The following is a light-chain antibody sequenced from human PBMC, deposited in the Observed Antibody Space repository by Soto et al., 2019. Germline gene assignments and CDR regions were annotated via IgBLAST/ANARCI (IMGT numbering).Light chain of an antibody. J-gene: IGLJ1*01. CDR2: EVN. Sequence: QAGLTQPASVNGPAVQSITISCTGTSSDVGSYNLVSWYQQLPGKAPKVIICEVNKRPSGVSYRFSGSKSGNTASPTISGLQTEDEADYYCCSYAGTVAYVFGTGTKVTVL. CDR1: SSDVGSYNL. V-gene: IGLV2-23*02. CDR3: CSYAGTVAYV.